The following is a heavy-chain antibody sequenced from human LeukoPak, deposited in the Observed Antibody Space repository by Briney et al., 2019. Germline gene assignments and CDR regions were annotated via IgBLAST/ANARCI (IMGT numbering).Heavy chain of an antibody. D-gene: IGHD3-10*01. CDR3: AKDGILSGLGSGSYVRYGMDV. J-gene: IGHJ6*02. CDR2: ISYDGSNK. V-gene: IGHV3-30-3*01. CDR1: GFTFSNYA. Sequence: TGRSLRLSCAVSGFTFSNYAMHWVRQAPGKGLEWMSFISYDGSNKDYAHSVKGRFNISRDDSKSTLYLQMNSLRPEDTAVYYCAKDGILSGLGSGSYVRYGMDVWGQGTTVTVSS.